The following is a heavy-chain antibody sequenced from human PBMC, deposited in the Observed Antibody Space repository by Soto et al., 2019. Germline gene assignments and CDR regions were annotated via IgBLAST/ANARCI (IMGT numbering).Heavy chain of an antibody. CDR3: AREDGVSSGMDV. V-gene: IGHV3-53*02. Sequence: EVQLVETGGGLIQPGGSLRLSCAASGFSVSSNYMSWVRQAPGKGLEWVSVIYSGGSTYYADSVKGRFTISRDNSKNTLYLQMNSLRAEDTAVYYCAREDGVSSGMDVWGQGTTVTVSS. CDR1: GFSVSSNY. CDR2: IYSGGST. J-gene: IGHJ6*02. D-gene: IGHD3-16*01.